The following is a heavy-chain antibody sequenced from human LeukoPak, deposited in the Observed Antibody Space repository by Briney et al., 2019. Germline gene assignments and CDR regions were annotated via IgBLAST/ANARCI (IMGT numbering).Heavy chain of an antibody. Sequence: SETLSLTCTVSGGSISSSSYSWGWIRQPPGKGLERIGSIYYSGNTFYNPSLKSRVTISVDTSKNQFSLKLRSVTAADTAVYYCARIAVAITRYFDYWGQGTLVTVSS. CDR1: GGSISSSSYS. CDR3: ARIAVAITRYFDY. CDR2: IYYSGNT. V-gene: IGHV4-39*01. D-gene: IGHD3-22*01. J-gene: IGHJ4*02.